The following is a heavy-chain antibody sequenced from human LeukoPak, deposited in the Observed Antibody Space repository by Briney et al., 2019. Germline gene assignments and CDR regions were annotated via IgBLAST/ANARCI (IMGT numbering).Heavy chain of an antibody. D-gene: IGHD3-22*01. V-gene: IGHV4-34*01. Sequence: SETLSLTCAVYGGSFSGYYWSWIRQPPGKGLEWIGEINHSGSTNYNPSLKSRVTISVDTSKNQFSLKLSSVTAADTAVYYCARGENYSDSSVDWFDPWGQGTLVTVSS. CDR3: ARGENYSDSSVDWFDP. J-gene: IGHJ5*02. CDR1: GGSFSGYY. CDR2: INHSGST.